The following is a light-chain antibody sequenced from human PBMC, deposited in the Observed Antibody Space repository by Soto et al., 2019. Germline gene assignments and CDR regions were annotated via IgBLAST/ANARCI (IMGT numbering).Light chain of an antibody. V-gene: IGKV1-5*03. CDR2: KAS. CDR1: QTISSW. Sequence: IQMTQSPSTLSGYVGDRVTITCRASQTISSWLAWYQQKPGKAPKLLIYKASTLKSGIPSRFSGSGGDTDFSLTISSLQPEDIATYYCQQYQRYPPSFGGGTKVDIK. CDR3: QQYQRYPPS. J-gene: IGKJ4*01.